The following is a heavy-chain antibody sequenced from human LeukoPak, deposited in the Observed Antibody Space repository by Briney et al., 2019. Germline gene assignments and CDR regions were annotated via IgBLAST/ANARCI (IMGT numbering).Heavy chain of an antibody. D-gene: IGHD3-10*01. V-gene: IGHV3-23*01. CDR2: ISGSGGST. J-gene: IGHJ6*03. CDR3: AKVGVPWFGELLGYYYYMDV. CDR1: GFTFSSYG. Sequence: GGSLRLSCAASGFTFSSYGMSWVRQAPGKGLEWVSAISGSGGSTYYADSVKGRFTISRDNSKNTLYLQMNSLRAEDTAVYYCAKVGVPWFGELLGYYYYMDVWGKGTTVTISS.